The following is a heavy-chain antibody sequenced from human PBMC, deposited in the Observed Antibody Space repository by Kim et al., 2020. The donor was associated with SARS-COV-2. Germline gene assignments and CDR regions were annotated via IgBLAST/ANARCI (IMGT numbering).Heavy chain of an antibody. J-gene: IGHJ6*02. CDR1: GGSFSGYY. Sequence: SETLSLTCAVYGGSFSGYYWSWIRQPPGKGLEWIGEINHSGSTNYNPSLKSRVTISVDTSKNQFSLKLSSVTAADTAVYYCARGRGLSAMAFNYGMDVWGQGTTVTVSS. D-gene: IGHD5-18*01. CDR2: INHSGST. V-gene: IGHV4-34*01. CDR3: ARGRGLSAMAFNYGMDV.